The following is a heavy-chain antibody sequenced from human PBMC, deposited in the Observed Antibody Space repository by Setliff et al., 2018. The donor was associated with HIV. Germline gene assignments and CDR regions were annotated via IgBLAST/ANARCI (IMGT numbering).Heavy chain of an antibody. CDR1: GFTFSSYG. D-gene: IGHD3-10*01. CDR3: ARASLQGTTGYAFDI. CDR2: IHYDESIK. J-gene: IGHJ3*02. Sequence: GGSLRLSCAASGFTFSSYGMHWVRQAPGKGLEWVAFIHYDESIKYYMDSVKGRFTISRDNAKNSLYLQMNSLRAEDTAVYYCARASLQGTTGYAFDIWGQGTMVTVSS. V-gene: IGHV3-30*02.